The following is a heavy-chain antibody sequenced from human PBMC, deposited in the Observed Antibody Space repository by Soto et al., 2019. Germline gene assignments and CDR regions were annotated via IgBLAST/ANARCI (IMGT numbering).Heavy chain of an antibody. J-gene: IGHJ4*02. CDR1: GGSISSYY. V-gene: IGHV4-59*08. D-gene: IGHD3-9*01. CDR3: ARLVYDILTGLDRIDY. Sequence: LETLSLTCTVSGGSISSYYWSWIRQPPGKGLEWIGYIYYSGSTNYNPSLKSRVTISVDTSKNQFSLKLSSVTAADTAVYYCARLVYDILTGLDRIDYWGQGTLVTVSS. CDR2: IYYSGST.